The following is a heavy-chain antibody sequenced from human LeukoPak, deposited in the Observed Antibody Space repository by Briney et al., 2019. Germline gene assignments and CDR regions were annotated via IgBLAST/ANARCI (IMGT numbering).Heavy chain of an antibody. Sequence: TSETLSLTCTVSGGSIRSYYWNWVRQPPGKGLEVIGYVHYSGTTKYNPSLKSRVHISVDTSKNQFSLKLSSVTAADTAVYYCATRTDSSGWYTGYFDSWGQGALVTVSS. CDR1: GGSIRSYY. CDR2: VHYSGTT. D-gene: IGHD6-19*01. V-gene: IGHV4-59*12. CDR3: ATRTDSSGWYTGYFDS. J-gene: IGHJ4*02.